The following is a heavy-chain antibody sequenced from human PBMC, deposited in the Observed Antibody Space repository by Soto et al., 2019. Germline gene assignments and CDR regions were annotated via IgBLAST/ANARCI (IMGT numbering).Heavy chain of an antibody. J-gene: IGHJ6*02. CDR2: ISAYNGNT. Sequence: ASVKVSCKASGYTFTSYGISWLRQAPGQGLEWMGWISAYNGNTNYAQKLQGRVTMTTDTSTSTAYMELRSLRSDDTAVYYCARVAQKVYSSSWYEGYYYYGMDVWGQGTTVTVSS. CDR3: ARVAQKVYSSSWYEGYYYYGMDV. V-gene: IGHV1-18*01. D-gene: IGHD6-13*01. CDR1: GYTFTSYG.